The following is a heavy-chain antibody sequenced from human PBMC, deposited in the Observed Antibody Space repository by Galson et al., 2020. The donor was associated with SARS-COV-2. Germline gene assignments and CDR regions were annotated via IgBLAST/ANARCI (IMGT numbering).Heavy chain of an antibody. V-gene: IGHV3-11*01. Sequence: GESLKLSCAASGFTFSDYYMSWIRQAPGQGLEWGSYISSSGRTIYYADSVKGRFTIPRDNAKNSLYLQMNSLRAEDTAVYYCARGTVDYDMLIGYSRGYYFDYWGQGTLVTVSS. CDR1: GFTFSDYY. CDR2: ISSSGRTI. CDR3: ARGTVDYDMLIGYSRGYYFDY. D-gene: IGHD3-9*01. J-gene: IGHJ4*02.